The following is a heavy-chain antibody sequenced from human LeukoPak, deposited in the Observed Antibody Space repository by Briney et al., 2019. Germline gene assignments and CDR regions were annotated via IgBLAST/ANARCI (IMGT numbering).Heavy chain of an antibody. V-gene: IGHV3-66*01. CDR1: GFTVRSNY. CDR2: IYSGGST. D-gene: IGHD3-16*01. Sequence: GGSLRLSCAASGFTVRSNYMSWVRQALGKGLEWVSVIYSGGSTYYANSAKGRFTISTDNSKNKMYLQINSLRAEDTSVYYCASSPWGIQAFDIWGQGTMVTVSS. J-gene: IGHJ3*02. CDR3: ASSPWGIQAFDI.